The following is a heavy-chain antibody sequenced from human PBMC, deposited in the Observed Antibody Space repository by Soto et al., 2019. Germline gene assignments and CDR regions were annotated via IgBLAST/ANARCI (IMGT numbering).Heavy chain of an antibody. CDR1: GGSVSSGSYY. CDR3: ARGGGYYDFWSGYYRRSQKLDY. Sequence: SSETLSLTCTVSGGSVSSGSYYWSWIRQPPGKGLEWIGYIYYSGSTNYNPSLKSRVTISVDTSKNQFSLKLSSVTAADTAVYYCARGGGYYDFWSGYYRRSQKLDYWGQGTLVTVSS. D-gene: IGHD3-3*01. J-gene: IGHJ4*02. V-gene: IGHV4-61*01. CDR2: IYYSGST.